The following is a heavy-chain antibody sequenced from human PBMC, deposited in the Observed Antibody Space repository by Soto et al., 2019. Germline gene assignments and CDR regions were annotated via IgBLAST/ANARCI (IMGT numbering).Heavy chain of an antibody. Sequence: GASVKVSCKASGYTFTSYGISWVRQAPGQGXEWMGWISAYNGNTNYAQKLQGRVTMTTDTSTSTAYMELRSLRSDDTAVYYCAREGYCSGGSCSWYYYYGMDVWGQGITVTVSS. CDR2: ISAYNGNT. D-gene: IGHD2-15*01. CDR3: AREGYCSGGSCSWYYYYGMDV. V-gene: IGHV1-18*04. J-gene: IGHJ6*02. CDR1: GYTFTSYG.